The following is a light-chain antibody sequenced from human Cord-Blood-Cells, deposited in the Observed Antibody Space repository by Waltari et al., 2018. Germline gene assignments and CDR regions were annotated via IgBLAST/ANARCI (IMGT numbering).Light chain of an antibody. V-gene: IGKV1-39*01. CDR3: QQSYSTPLT. CDR1: QSISSY. J-gene: IGKJ4*01. Sequence: DIQMTQSPSSLSASVGDRVTITCRASQSISSYLNWYQQKPGIAPKLLIYAASSLQSGVPSRFSGSGSGTDFTLTISSLQPEDFVTYYCQQSYSTPLTFGGGTKVEIK. CDR2: AAS.